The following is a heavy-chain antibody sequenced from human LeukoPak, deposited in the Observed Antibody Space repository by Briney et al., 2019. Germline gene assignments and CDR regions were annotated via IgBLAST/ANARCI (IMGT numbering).Heavy chain of an antibody. V-gene: IGHV3-23*01. D-gene: IGHD6-19*01. CDR3: ARDIRQWLVRYYYYMDV. CDR2: VSTSGGDT. J-gene: IGHJ6*03. Sequence: GGSLRLSCAASGFTFSTYAMSWVRQAPGKGLEWVSSVSTSGGDTYNADSVKGRFTISRDNAKNSLYLQMNSLRAEDTAVYYCARDIRQWLVRYYYYMDVWGKGTTVTVSS. CDR1: GFTFSTYA.